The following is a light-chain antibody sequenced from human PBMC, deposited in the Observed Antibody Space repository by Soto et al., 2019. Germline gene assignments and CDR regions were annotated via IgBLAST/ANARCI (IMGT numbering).Light chain of an antibody. J-gene: IGKJ2*01. CDR1: QSISSW. Sequence: DIQMTQSPSTLSASVGDRVTITCRASQSISSWLAWYQQKPGKAPKLLISKASSLESGVPSRFSGRGSGTEFTLTISSLQPDDFATYYCQQYNSPSGYTFGQGTKLEIK. CDR2: KAS. CDR3: QQYNSPSGYT. V-gene: IGKV1-5*03.